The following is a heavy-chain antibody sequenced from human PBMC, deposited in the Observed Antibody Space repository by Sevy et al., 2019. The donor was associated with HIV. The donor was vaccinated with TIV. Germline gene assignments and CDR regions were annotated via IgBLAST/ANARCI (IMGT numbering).Heavy chain of an antibody. CDR1: GGTFSSYA. D-gene: IGHD6-13*01. Sequence: ASVKVSCKASGGTFSSYAISWVRQAPGQGLEWMGGIIPIFGTANYAQKFQGRVTITADESTSTAYMERSSLRSEDTAVYYCARAPPSGIAAAGPYYYYYGMDVWGQGTTVTVSS. CDR3: ARAPPSGIAAAGPYYYYYGMDV. V-gene: IGHV1-69*13. CDR2: IIPIFGTA. J-gene: IGHJ6*02.